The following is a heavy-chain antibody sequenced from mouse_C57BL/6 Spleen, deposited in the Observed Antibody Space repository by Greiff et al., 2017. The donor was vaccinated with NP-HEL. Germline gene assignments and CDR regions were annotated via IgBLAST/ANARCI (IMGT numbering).Heavy chain of an antibody. J-gene: IGHJ3*01. Sequence: VHLVESGAELVKPGASVKLSCKASGYTFTSYWMHWVKQRPGQGLEWIGMIHPNSGSTNYNEKFKSKATLTVDKSSSTAYMQLSSLTSEDSAVYYCARVDYDDGGFAYWGQGTLVTVSA. CDR1: GYTFTSYW. D-gene: IGHD2-4*01. V-gene: IGHV1-64*01. CDR2: IHPNSGST. CDR3: ARVDYDDGGFAY.